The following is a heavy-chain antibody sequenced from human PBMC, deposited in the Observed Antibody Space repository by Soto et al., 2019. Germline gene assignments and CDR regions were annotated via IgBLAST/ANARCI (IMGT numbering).Heavy chain of an antibody. Sequence: QVQLVESGGGVVQPGRSLRLSCAASGFTFSSYAMHWVRQAPGKGLEWVAVISYDGSNKYYADSVKGRFTISRDNSKNTWYLQMNSLRAEDTAVYYCARGQDAGSSGDYGGIDYWGQGTLVTFSS. V-gene: IGHV3-30-3*01. J-gene: IGHJ4*02. CDR3: ARGQDAGSSGDYGGIDY. D-gene: IGHD3-22*01. CDR1: GFTFSSYA. CDR2: ISYDGSNK.